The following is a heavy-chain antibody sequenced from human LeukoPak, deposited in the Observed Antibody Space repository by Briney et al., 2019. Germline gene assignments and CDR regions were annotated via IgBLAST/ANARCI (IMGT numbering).Heavy chain of an antibody. J-gene: IGHJ4*02. Sequence: GGSLRLSCAASGFTVSSNYMSWIRQAPGKGLEWVSYTTSSGSTIDYADSVKGRFTISRDNAKNSLCLQMNSLRVEDTAVYYCARARSFWDFDYWGQGTLVTVSS. D-gene: IGHD1-26*01. CDR1: GFTVSSNY. CDR3: ARARSFWDFDY. V-gene: IGHV3-11*04. CDR2: TTSSGSTI.